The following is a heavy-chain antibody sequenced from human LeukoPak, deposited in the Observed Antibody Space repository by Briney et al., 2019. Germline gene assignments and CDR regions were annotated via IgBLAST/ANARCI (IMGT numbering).Heavy chain of an antibody. CDR3: AKEIRWQ. CDR1: GFTLNTYA. Sequence: PGGSLRLSCAAAGFTLNTYAMRWVRQAPGKGLEWVSAISGRGDSTYYADSVKGRFTISRDNSKNTLYLQMNSLRAEDTAVYYCAKEIRWQWGQGTLVTVSS. CDR2: ISGRGDST. D-gene: IGHD5-24*01. J-gene: IGHJ4*02. V-gene: IGHV3-23*01.